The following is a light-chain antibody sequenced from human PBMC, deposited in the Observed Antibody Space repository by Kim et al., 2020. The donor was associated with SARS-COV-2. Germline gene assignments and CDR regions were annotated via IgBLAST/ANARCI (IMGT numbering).Light chain of an antibody. J-gene: IGKJ1*01. CDR2: GAS. CDR3: HQYGSSPRT. CDR1: QSVSSIY. V-gene: IGKV3-20*01. Sequence: TPGERAPLSCRASQSVSSIYLAWYQQKPGQAPRLLIYGASSRATGIPDRFSGSGSGTDFTLTINRLEPEDFAVYYCHQYGSSPRTFGQGTKVDIK.